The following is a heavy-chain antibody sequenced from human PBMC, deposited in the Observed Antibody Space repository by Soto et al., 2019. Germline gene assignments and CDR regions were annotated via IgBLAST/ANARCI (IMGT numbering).Heavy chain of an antibody. Sequence: PGGSLRLSCAASGFTVSINYMTWVRQAPGKGLEWVSVIYSGGSTYYADSVKGRFNISRDNSKNTLYLQMNSLRAEDTAVYYCARVDYDFWSGYSSYYFDYWGQGTLVTVYS. CDR1: GFTVSINY. V-gene: IGHV3-53*01. D-gene: IGHD3-3*01. CDR2: IYSGGST. CDR3: ARVDYDFWSGYSSYYFDY. J-gene: IGHJ4*02.